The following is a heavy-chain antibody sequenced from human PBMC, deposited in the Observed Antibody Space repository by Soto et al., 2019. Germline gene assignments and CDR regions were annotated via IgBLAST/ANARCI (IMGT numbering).Heavy chain of an antibody. Sequence: GASVKVSCKASGYTFTDYGISWVRQAPGQGLQLMGWITAFNGNTKYAQQFQGRVTMTTDTSTSTAYMELRSLESDDTAVYYCARISQSDFWSGYYYFFDYWGQGTLVTVSS. CDR2: ITAFNGNT. CDR1: GYTFTDYG. D-gene: IGHD3-3*01. J-gene: IGHJ4*02. V-gene: IGHV1-18*01. CDR3: ARISQSDFWSGYYYFFDY.